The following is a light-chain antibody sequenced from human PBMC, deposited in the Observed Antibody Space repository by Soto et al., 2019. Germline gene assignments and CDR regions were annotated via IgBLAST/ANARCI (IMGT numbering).Light chain of an antibody. Sequence: VLTQPPSVSAAPGQKVTISCSGSSSNIGNNYVSWYQQLPGTAPKLLIYDNNKRPSGIPDRFSGSKSGTSATLGITGLQTGDEADYYCGTWDSSLSAGVFGGGTKLTVL. J-gene: IGLJ2*01. CDR2: DNN. V-gene: IGLV1-51*01. CDR3: GTWDSSLSAGV. CDR1: SSNIGNNY.